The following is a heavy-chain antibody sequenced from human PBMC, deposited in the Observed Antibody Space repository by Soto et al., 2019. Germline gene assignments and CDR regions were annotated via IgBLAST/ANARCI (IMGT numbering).Heavy chain of an antibody. J-gene: IGHJ4*02. D-gene: IGHD3-22*01. V-gene: IGHV1-46*01. CDR3: ARDHSPSSENYYDSSGYPDY. CDR2: INPSGGST. Sequence: GASVKVSCKASGYTFTSYYMHWVRQAPGQGLEWMGIINPSGGSTSYAQKFQGRVAMTRDTSTSTVYMELSSLRSEDTAVYYCARDHSPSSENYYDSSGYPDYWGQGTLVTVSS. CDR1: GYTFTSYY.